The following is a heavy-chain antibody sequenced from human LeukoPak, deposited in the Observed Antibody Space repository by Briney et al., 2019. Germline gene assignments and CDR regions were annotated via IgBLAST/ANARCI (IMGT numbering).Heavy chain of an antibody. Sequence: SETLSLTCTVSGGSFSSSGYYWTWIRQRPGKGLEWIGYIYYSGSTYHNPSLKSRLTISVDTSKNQFSLKLSSVTAADTAVYYCARGRVVAADGGAFDIWGQGTVVTVSS. CDR2: IYYSGST. J-gene: IGHJ3*02. CDR1: GGSFSSSGYY. V-gene: IGHV4-31*03. CDR3: ARGRVVAADGGAFDI. D-gene: IGHD2-15*01.